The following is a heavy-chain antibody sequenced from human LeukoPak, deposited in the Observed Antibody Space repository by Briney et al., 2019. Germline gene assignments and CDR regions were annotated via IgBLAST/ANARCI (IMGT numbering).Heavy chain of an antibody. CDR1: GYTFTSYD. D-gene: IGHD3-3*01. CDR2: MNPNSGNT. V-gene: IGHV1-8*03. Sequence: PGASVKVSCKASGYTFTSYDINWVRQATGQGLEWMGWMNPNSGNTGYAQKFQGRVTITRNTSISTAYMELSSLRSEDTAVYYCARTNRITIFGVVSYYMDVWGKGTTVTVSS. CDR3: ARTNRITIFGVVSYYMDV. J-gene: IGHJ6*03.